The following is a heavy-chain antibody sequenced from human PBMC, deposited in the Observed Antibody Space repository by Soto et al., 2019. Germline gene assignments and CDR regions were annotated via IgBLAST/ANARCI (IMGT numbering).Heavy chain of an antibody. V-gene: IGHV1-69*01. Sequence: QVQLVQSGAEVKKPGSSVKVSCKASGGTFSSYAISWVRQAPGQGLEWMGGLIPIFGTANYARKFQGRVTITADESTSTSYMELSSLRAEDTAVYYCATLVGYYYDSGGSVNYGMDVWGQGTTVTVSS. D-gene: IGHD3-22*01. CDR2: LIPIFGTA. CDR3: ATLVGYYYDSGGSVNYGMDV. J-gene: IGHJ6*02. CDR1: GGTFSSYA.